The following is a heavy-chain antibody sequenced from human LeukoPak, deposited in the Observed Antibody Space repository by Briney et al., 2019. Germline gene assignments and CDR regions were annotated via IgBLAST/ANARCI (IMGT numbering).Heavy chain of an antibody. D-gene: IGHD2-15*01. CDR3: ARDLGYCSGGSCYAFDI. Sequence: SGTLSLTCAVSGGSISSSNWWSWVRQPPGKGLEWIGEIYHSGSTNYNPSLKSRVTISVDKSKNQFSLKLSSVTAADTAVYYCARDLGYCSGGSCYAFDIWGQGTMVTVSS. CDR2: IYHSGST. CDR1: GGSISSSNW. J-gene: IGHJ3*02. V-gene: IGHV4-4*02.